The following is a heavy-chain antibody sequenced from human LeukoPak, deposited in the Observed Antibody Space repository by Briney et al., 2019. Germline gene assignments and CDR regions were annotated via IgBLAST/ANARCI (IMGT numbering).Heavy chain of an antibody. CDR3: ASGDSSSWYLNY. D-gene: IGHD6-13*01. J-gene: IGHJ4*02. Sequence: GGSLRLSCAASGFTFSSYAMHWVRQAPGQRLEWMGWINAGNGNTKYSQEFQGRVTITRDTSASTAYMELSSLRSEDMAVYYCASGDSSSWYLNYWGQGTLVTVSS. CDR1: GFTFSSYA. V-gene: IGHV1-3*03. CDR2: INAGNGNT.